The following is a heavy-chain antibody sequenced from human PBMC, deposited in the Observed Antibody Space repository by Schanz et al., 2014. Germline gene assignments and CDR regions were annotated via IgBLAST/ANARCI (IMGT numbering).Heavy chain of an antibody. CDR1: GYIFINSG. J-gene: IGHJ4*02. CDR3: ARDAADFYDILTEEDY. V-gene: IGHV1-18*01. CDR2: ISVYNHNK. D-gene: IGHD3-9*01. Sequence: QIQLVQSGPEVKKPGATVKVSCKASGYIFINSGISWVRQAPGQGLEWMGWISVYNHNKEYDQKFQGRVTMTTDTSTSSAYMELRSLRSDDTAVYDCARDAADFYDILTEEDYWGQGTLVTVSS.